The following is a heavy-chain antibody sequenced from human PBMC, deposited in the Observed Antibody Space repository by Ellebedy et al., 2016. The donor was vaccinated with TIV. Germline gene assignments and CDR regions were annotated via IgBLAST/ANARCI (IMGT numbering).Heavy chain of an antibody. V-gene: IGHV3-33*01. CDR3: AREVSSGWYYFDN. D-gene: IGHD6-19*01. CDR1: GFRFSSHG. J-gene: IGHJ4*02. CDR2: IWSDGSNT. Sequence: GESLKISXEASGFRFSSHGMHWVRQAPGKGLEWVASIWSDGSNTYYPDSVKGLFTISRDNSKNTLYLQMNSLRAEDTAVYYCAREVSSGWYYFDNWGQGTLVTVSS.